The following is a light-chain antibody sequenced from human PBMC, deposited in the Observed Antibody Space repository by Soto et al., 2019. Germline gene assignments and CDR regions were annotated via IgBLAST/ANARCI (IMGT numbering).Light chain of an antibody. CDR3: QQSYIDLT. V-gene: IGKV1-39*01. J-gene: IGKJ4*01. CDR1: QNINTY. Sequence: IQMTQSPYSLSAAVGDRVTITFRASQNINTYLNWYQQKPGKAPKLLIYAASNLQSGVPSRFRGSGSGTDFTLTITSLQPEDFATYYCQQSYIDLTFGGGTKVDIK. CDR2: AAS.